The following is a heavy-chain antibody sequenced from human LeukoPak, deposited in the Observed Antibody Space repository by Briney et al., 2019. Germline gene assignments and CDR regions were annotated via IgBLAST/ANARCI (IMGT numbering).Heavy chain of an antibody. V-gene: IGHV4-59*01. J-gene: IGHJ4*02. Sequence: SETLSLTCTVSSGSIRSNYWSWVRQPPGKGLEWIAYIYQSGSTNYNPSLKSRVIISVDTSENQFSLKLSSVTAADTAVYYCARGPQVGYCSGDSCYFFDYWGQGTLVTVSS. CDR1: SGSIRSNY. D-gene: IGHD2-15*01. CDR3: ARGPQVGYCSGDSCYFFDY. CDR2: IYQSGST.